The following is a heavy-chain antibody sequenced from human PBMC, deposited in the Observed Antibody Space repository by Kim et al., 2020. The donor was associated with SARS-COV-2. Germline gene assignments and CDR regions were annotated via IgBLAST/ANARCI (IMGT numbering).Heavy chain of an antibody. CDR2: IYYSGST. Sequence: SETLSLTCTVSGGSISSSSYYWGWIRQPPGKGLEWIGSIYYSGSTYYNPSLKSRVTISVDTSKNQFSLKLSSVTAADTAVYYCASGTMIVVDGDAFDIWGQGTMVTVSS. V-gene: IGHV4-39*01. J-gene: IGHJ3*02. CDR1: GGSISSSSYY. CDR3: ASGTMIVVDGDAFDI. D-gene: IGHD3-22*01.